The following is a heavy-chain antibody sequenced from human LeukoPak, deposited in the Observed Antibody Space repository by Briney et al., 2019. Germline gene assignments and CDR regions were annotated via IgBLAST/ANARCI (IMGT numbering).Heavy chain of an antibody. CDR2: INHSGST. Sequence: SETLSLTCTVSGGSVSRGSHYWSWIRQPPGKGLEWIGEINHSGSTNYNPSLKSRVTISVDTSKNQFSLKLSSVTAADTAVYYCARGGSGSQDYFDYWGQGTLVTVSS. D-gene: IGHD5-12*01. CDR3: ARGGSGSQDYFDY. V-gene: IGHV4-34*01. CDR1: GGSVSRGSHY. J-gene: IGHJ4*02.